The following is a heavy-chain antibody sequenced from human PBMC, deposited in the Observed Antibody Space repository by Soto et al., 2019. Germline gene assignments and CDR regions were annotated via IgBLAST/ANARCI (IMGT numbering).Heavy chain of an antibody. V-gene: IGHV4-30-2*01. Sequence: SETLSLTCAVSGGSISSGGYSWSWIRQPPGKGLEWIGYIYHSGSTYYNPSLKSRVTISVDRSKNQFSLKLSSVTAADTAVYYCARVRLTYYDFWSGSQGWFDPWGQGTLVTAPQ. D-gene: IGHD3-3*01. CDR1: GGSISSGGYS. CDR2: IYHSGST. J-gene: IGHJ5*02. CDR3: ARVRLTYYDFWSGSQGWFDP.